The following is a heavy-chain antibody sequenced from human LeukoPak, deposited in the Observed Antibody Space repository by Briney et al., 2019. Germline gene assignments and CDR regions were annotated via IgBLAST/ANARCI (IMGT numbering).Heavy chain of an antibody. Sequence: GVSVKVSCKASGGTFSSYAISWVRQAPGQGLEWMGGIIPIFGTANYAQKFQGRVTMTRDTSTSTVYMELSSLRSEDTAVYYCARDTLGLPFDYWGQGTLVTVSS. D-gene: IGHD3-16*01. CDR1: GGTFSSYA. CDR2: IIPIFGTA. J-gene: IGHJ4*02. V-gene: IGHV1-69*05. CDR3: ARDTLGLPFDY.